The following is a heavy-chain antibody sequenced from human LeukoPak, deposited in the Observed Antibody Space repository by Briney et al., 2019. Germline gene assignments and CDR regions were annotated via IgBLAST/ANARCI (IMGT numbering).Heavy chain of an antibody. CDR2: IKQDASEK. Sequence: HPGGSLRLSCAASGFTFSSYAMSWVRQAPGKGLEWVANIKQDASEKYYVDSVKGRFTISRDNAEPSLYLQMNSLRPEDTAVYYCARGGNWADYWGQGTLVTVSS. D-gene: IGHD7-27*01. CDR3: ARGGNWADY. CDR1: GFTFSSYA. J-gene: IGHJ4*02. V-gene: IGHV3-7*03.